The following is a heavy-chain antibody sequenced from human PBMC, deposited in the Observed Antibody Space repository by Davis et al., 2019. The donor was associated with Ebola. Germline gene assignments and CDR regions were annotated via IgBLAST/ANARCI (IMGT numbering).Heavy chain of an antibody. Sequence: ASVKVSCKAFGYTFSTYPIHWVRQAPGQRLEWLGWINGRGDPKYSDETQGRVTMTTDTSTSTAYMELRSLRSDDTAVYYCARGNIVVVPAAINKRGFPFDPWGQGTLVTVSS. J-gene: IGHJ5*02. V-gene: IGHV1-3*01. D-gene: IGHD2-2*01. CDR1: GYTFSTYP. CDR2: INGRGDP. CDR3: ARGNIVVVPAAINKRGFPFDP.